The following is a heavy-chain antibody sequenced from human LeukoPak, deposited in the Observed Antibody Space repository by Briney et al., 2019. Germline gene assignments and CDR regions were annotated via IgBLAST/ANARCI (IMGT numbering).Heavy chain of an antibody. CDR1: GFTFSSYA. CDR3: ARGTLRYFDWLAFDY. D-gene: IGHD3-9*01. CDR2: ISYDGSNK. V-gene: IGHV3-30*01. Sequence: PGGSLRLSCAASGFTFSSYAMHWVRQAPGKGLEWVAVISYDGSNKYYADSVKGRFTISRDNSKNTLYLQMNSLRAEDTAVYYCARGTLRYFDWLAFDYWGQGTLVTVSS. J-gene: IGHJ4*02.